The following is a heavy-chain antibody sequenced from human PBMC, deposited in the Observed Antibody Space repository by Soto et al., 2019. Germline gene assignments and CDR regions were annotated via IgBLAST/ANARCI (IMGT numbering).Heavy chain of an antibody. CDR2: IDTAGDT. D-gene: IGHD3-16*01. V-gene: IGHV3-13*01. CDR1: GFTFSSYD. J-gene: IGHJ6*03. CDR3: AIWTGGLGFFLDV. Sequence: DEQLVESGGGLVQPGGSLRLSCEASGFTFSSYDMFWVRQVTGKSLEWISSIDTAGDTSYPDYVRGRFTISRENAKSSLYLQMNSLRAVDTAVYYCAIWTGGLGFFLDVWGKGTTVIVSS.